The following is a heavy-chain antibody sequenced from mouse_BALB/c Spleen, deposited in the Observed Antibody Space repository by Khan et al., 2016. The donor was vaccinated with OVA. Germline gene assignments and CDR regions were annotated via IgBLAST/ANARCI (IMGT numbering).Heavy chain of an antibody. D-gene: IGHD1-3*01. CDR3: ARLEDI. CDR1: GFSLTSYC. J-gene: IGHJ2*01. Sequence: QVQLKESGPGLVAPSQSLSITCTVSGFSLTSYCVHWVRQPPGTGLEWLGVIWAGGSTNYNSALMSRLSISKDNSKSQVFLKMNSLQTDDTAMYYCARLEDIWGQGTTLTGSS. CDR2: IWAGGST. V-gene: IGHV2-9*02.